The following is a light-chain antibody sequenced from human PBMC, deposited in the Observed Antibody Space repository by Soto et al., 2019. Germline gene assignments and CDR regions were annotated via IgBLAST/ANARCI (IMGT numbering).Light chain of an antibody. CDR3: QQSYNTPRT. CDR1: QSIRSY. Sequence: DIQMTQSPSSLSASVGDRVTITCRASQSIRSYVNWYQQKPGTAPKLLIYAAFRLQSGVPSRFSGSASGTDFSLTISSLQPEVFATYYCQQSYNTPRTFGQGTKVEVK. V-gene: IGKV1-39*01. J-gene: IGKJ1*01. CDR2: AAF.